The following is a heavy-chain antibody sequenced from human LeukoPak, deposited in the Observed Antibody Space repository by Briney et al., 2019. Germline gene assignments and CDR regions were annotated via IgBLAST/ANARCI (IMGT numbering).Heavy chain of an antibody. CDR3: AKGRCSGVGCDSFHS. D-gene: IGHD2-15*01. J-gene: IGHJ4*02. CDR1: GFTFSSYA. CDR2: ISDDSSFT. Sequence: SGGSLRLSCAASGFTFSSYAMHWVRQAPGKGLECISTISDDSSFTYYADSVKGRSAISRDDSKNTLYLQMNNLKVEDTAVYYCAKGRCSGVGCDSFHSWGQGALVTVSS. V-gene: IGHV3-23*01.